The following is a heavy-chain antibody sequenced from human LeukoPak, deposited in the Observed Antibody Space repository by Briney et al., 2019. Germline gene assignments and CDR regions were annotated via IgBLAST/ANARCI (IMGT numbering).Heavy chain of an antibody. V-gene: IGHV3-21*01. D-gene: IGHD5-18*01. CDR2: ISSASTYI. Sequence: GGSLRLSCAAFGFTFSSYSMNWVRQDPGKGLEWVSSISSASTYIYYADSVKGRFTISRDNAKNSLYLQMNSLRAEDTAMYYCARLVWDTTMADGDIDSWGQGTLLILSS. CDR3: ARLVWDTTMADGDIDS. CDR1: GFTFSSYS. J-gene: IGHJ4*02.